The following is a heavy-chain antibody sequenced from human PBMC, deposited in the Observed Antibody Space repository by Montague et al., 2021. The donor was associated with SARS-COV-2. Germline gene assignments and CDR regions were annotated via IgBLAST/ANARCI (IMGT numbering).Heavy chain of an antibody. J-gene: IGHJ4*02. CDR3: ARGWSVRGSIRRFDSVSSGVLDL. D-gene: IGHD3-10*01. V-gene: IGHV4-39*07. CDR1: GASIGRSTYY. Sequence: SETLSLTCTVSGASIGRSTYYWGWIRQPPGKDLEWIGTIYYSGTTHYDSSLRSRVTMSIDASRRQFSLRLNSVSAADTAVYFCARGWSVRGSIRRFDSVSSGVLDLWGPGSLVIVSP. CDR2: IYYSGTT.